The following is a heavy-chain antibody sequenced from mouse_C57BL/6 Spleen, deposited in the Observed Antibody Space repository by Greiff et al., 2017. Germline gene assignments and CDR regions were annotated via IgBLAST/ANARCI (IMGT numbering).Heavy chain of an antibody. Sequence: VQLQQPGAELVKPGASVKMSCKASGYTFTSYWITWVKQRPGQGLEWIGDIYPGSGSTNYNEKFKSKATLTVDTSSSTAYMQLSSLTSEDSAVYYCARLFTTVVADEGYFDVWGTGTTVTVSS. D-gene: IGHD1-1*01. V-gene: IGHV1-55*01. CDR2: IYPGSGST. J-gene: IGHJ1*03. CDR3: ARLFTTVVADEGYFDV. CDR1: GYTFTSYW.